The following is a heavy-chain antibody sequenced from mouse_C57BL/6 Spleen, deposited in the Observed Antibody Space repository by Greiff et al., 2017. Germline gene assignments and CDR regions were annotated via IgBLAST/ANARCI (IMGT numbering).Heavy chain of an antibody. CDR2: IYPGSGST. D-gene: IGHD2-3*01. Sequence: QVQLQQPGAELVKPGASVKMSCKASGYTFTSYWITWVKQRPGQGLEWIGDIYPGSGSTNYNETFKSKATLTVDTSSSTAYMQLSSLTSEDSAVYYCARGYLGDTPFDYWGQGTTLTVSS. CDR1: GYTFTSYW. J-gene: IGHJ2*01. CDR3: ARGYLGDTPFDY. V-gene: IGHV1-55*01.